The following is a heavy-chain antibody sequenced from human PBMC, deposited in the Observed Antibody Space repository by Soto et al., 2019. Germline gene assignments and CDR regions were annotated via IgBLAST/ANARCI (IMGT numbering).Heavy chain of an antibody. V-gene: IGHV4-39*02. Sequence: SETLSLTCTVSGGSISSSTYHWAWIRQPPGKGLEWIASIYYTGTTYYSQSLKSRVTISVDTSKNHFSLKLSSVTAADTAVYYCSRERESASEHWGQGTLVTVSS. J-gene: IGHJ4*02. CDR3: SRERESASEH. CDR1: GGSISSSTYH. CDR2: IYYTGTT.